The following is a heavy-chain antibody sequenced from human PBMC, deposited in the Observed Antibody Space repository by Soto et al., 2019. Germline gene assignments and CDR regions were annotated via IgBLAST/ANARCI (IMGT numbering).Heavy chain of an antibody. CDR2: MNPNSGNT. J-gene: IGHJ6*02. D-gene: IGHD3-10*01. Sequence: GASVKVSCKASGYTFTSYDINWVQQATGQGLEWMGWMNPNSGNTGYAQKFQGRVTMTRNTSISTAYMELSSLRSEDTAVYYCARGYYYGSGSYYNSPLYYYYGMDVWGQGTTVTVSS. CDR3: ARGYYYGSGSYYNSPLYYYYGMDV. CDR1: GYTFTSYD. V-gene: IGHV1-8*01.